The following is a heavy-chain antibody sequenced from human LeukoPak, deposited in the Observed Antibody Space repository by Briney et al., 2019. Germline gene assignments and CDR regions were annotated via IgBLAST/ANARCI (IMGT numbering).Heavy chain of an antibody. D-gene: IGHD6-13*01. J-gene: IGHJ4*02. V-gene: IGHV1-69-2*01. CDR2: VDPADGET. CDR1: GYTFTDYY. CDR3: ARDVYSIAAAGTFDY. Sequence: LWASVKVSCKASGYTFTDYYMHCVQQAPGKGLEWMGRVDPADGETAYAERFQGRVTMTTDTSTSTAYMELRSLRSDDTAVYYCARDVYSIAAAGTFDYWGQGTLVTVSS.